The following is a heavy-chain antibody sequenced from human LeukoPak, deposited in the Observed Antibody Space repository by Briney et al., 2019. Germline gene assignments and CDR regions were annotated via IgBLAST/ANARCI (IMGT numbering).Heavy chain of an antibody. V-gene: IGHV4-61*02. Sequence: SETLSLTCTVSGGSISSGSYYWSWIRQPAGKGLEWIGRIYTSGSTNYNPSLQSRVTISVDTSKNQFSLKLSSVTAADTAVYYCARGYYDSSGYELWGQGTLVTVSS. J-gene: IGHJ4*02. CDR1: GGSISSGSYY. CDR3: ARGYYDSSGYEL. CDR2: IYTSGST. D-gene: IGHD3-22*01.